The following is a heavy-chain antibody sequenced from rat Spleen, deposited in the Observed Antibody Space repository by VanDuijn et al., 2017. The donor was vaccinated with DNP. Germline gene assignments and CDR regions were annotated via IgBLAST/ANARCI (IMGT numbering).Heavy chain of an antibody. CDR2: ISPSGGST. V-gene: IGHV5-19*01. CDR3: TTRGVITTVVTTFDY. Sequence: EVQLVESGGGLVQPGRSLKLSCAASGFTFSNYGMHWIRQAPTKGLEWVASISPSGGSTYYRDSVKGRFTLSRDNAKSSLYLQMDSLRSEDTATYYCTTRGVITTVVTTFDYWGQGVMVTVSS. J-gene: IGHJ2*01. D-gene: IGHD1-1*01. CDR1: GFTFSNYG.